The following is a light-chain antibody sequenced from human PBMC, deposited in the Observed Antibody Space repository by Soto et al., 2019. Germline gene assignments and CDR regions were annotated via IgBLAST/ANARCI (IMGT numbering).Light chain of an antibody. CDR2: GAS. Sequence: EIVLTQSPGTLSVSPGERANLSCRASQSVSTNLAWFQHKPGQAPMLLIYGASTRATGIPARFSGSGSGTKFTLTINSLQSEDLAVYYCQQSNSWPYTFGQGTKLEV. CDR1: QSVSTN. V-gene: IGKV3-15*01. J-gene: IGKJ2*01. CDR3: QQSNSWPYT.